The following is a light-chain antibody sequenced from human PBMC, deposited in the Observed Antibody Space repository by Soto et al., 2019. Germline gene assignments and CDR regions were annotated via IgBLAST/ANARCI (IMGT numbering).Light chain of an antibody. CDR3: QQYNSYWT. CDR1: QSISSW. J-gene: IGKJ1*01. CDR2: DAS. Sequence: DIQMTQSPSTLSASVGDRVTITCRASQSISSWLAWYQQKPGKAPKRLIYDASSLESGAPSRFSGSGSGTEFTLAIRSLQADDFATSYCQQYNSYWTFGQGTKVEIK. V-gene: IGKV1-5*01.